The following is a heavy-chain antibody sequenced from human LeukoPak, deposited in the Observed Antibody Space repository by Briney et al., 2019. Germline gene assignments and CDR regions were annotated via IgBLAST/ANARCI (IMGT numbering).Heavy chain of an antibody. CDR3: ARGGRGYSYEYYYYYGMDV. CDR1: GFTFSSYA. CDR2: IKQDGSEK. Sequence: SGGSLRLSCAASGFTFSSYAMSWVRQAPGKGLEWVANIKQDGSEKYYVDSVKGRFTISRDNAKNSLYLQMNSLRAEDTAVYYCARGGRGYSYEYYYYYGMDVWGQGTTVTVSS. J-gene: IGHJ6*02. D-gene: IGHD5-18*01. V-gene: IGHV3-7*04.